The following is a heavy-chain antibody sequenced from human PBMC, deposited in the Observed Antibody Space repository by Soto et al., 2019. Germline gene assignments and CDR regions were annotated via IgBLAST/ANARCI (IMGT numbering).Heavy chain of an antibody. CDR3: AREAGSLSMFDP. D-gene: IGHD3-10*01. V-gene: IGHV3-48*02. CDR2: ISSSSSTI. J-gene: IGHJ5*02. CDR1: GFTFSSYS. Sequence: EVQLVESGGGLVQPGGSLRLSCAASGFTFSSYSMNWVLQAPGKGLEWVSYISSSSSTIYYAASVKGRFTISRDNAKNSLYLQMNNLRDEDTAVYYCAREAGSLSMFDPWGQGTLVTVSS.